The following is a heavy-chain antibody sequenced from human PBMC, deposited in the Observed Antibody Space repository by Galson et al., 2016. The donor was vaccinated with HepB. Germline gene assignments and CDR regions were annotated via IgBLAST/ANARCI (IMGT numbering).Heavy chain of an antibody. V-gene: IGHV1-3*01. CDR2: INAGTGDT. CDR1: GYTFSTCA. CDR3: ARLREYPL. Sequence: SVKVSCKASGYTFSTCAIHWVRQAPGQGLEWMGWINAGTGDTRYSQNFQGGVTITRDTSASTAYMELSRLRSEDTAVYYCARLREYPLWGQGTTVTVSS. D-gene: IGHD2/OR15-2a*01. J-gene: IGHJ6*02.